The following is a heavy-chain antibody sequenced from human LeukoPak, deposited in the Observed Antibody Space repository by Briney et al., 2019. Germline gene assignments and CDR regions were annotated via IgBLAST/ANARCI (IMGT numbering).Heavy chain of an antibody. V-gene: IGHV3-23*01. J-gene: IGHJ4*02. Sequence: GESLRLSCTASGFSVSTYPMAWVRQAPGKGLQWVSTITASGTDTFYADSVKGRFTISRDNSKNTLSLQMNSLRAEDTALYYCAKYSSGWVNDYWGQGTLVTVSS. CDR2: ITASGTDT. D-gene: IGHD6-19*01. CDR3: AKYSSGWVNDY. CDR1: GFSVSTYP.